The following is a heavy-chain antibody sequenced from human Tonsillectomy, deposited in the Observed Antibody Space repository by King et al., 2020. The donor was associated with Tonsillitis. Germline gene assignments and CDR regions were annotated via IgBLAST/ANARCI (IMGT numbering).Heavy chain of an antibody. CDR3: ARDQAYTSFDY. D-gene: IGHD6-19*01. CDR2: IRPDGSEK. CDR1: EFTFSSSW. V-gene: IGHV3-7*04. J-gene: IGHJ4*02. Sequence: VQLVESGGGLVQPGGSLKLSCAASEFTFSSSWMTWIRQTPGKGLQWVATIRPDGSEKYYADSVKGRFTVSRDNAKNSLDLQMNSLRSEDTALYYCARDQAYTSFDYWGQGTLVTVSS.